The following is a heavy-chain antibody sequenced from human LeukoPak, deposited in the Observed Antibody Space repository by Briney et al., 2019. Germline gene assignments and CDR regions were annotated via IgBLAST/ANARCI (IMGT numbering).Heavy chain of an antibody. CDR1: GRSFSSYY. J-gene: IGHJ4*02. CDR3: ARLKATVSIHAYFDS. D-gene: IGHD4-17*01. CDR2: IDHSGST. Sequence: SETLSLTCTVSGRSFSSYYWTWIRQPPGKGLEWIGYIDHSGSTNYNPSLKSRVSISSDTSKNQFSLELSSVTAADTAVYYCARLKATVSIHAYFDSWGQGTLVTVSS. V-gene: IGHV4-59*01.